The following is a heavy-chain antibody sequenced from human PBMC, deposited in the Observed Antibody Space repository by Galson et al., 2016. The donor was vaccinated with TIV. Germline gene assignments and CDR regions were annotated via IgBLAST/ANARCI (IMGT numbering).Heavy chain of an antibody. V-gene: IGHV3-7*01. CDR3: ARDGNYSDSSAIFYDAFDI. J-gene: IGHJ3*02. Sequence: SLRLSCAASGFTFSNYWMTWVRQAPGKGLEWVANIKGDGSQIHYMDSVKGRFTISRDNAKNSLDLQMNSLRAEDTAVYYCARDGNYSDSSAIFYDAFDIWGQGTTVTVSS. CDR2: IKGDGSQI. D-gene: IGHD3-22*01. CDR1: GFTFSNYW.